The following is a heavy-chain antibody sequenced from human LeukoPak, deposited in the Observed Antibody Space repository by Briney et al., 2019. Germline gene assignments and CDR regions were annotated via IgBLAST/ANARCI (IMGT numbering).Heavy chain of an antibody. J-gene: IGHJ6*02. D-gene: IGHD2-15*01. V-gene: IGHV1-18*01. CDR3: ARVSRIVVVAAATRDRGMDV. Sequence: ASVTVSCKASGYTFTSYGISWVRQAPGQGLEWMGWISAYNGNTNYAQKLQGRVTMTTDTSTSTAYMELRSLRSDDTAVYYCARVSRIVVVAAATRDRGMDVWGQGTTVTVSS. CDR1: GYTFTSYG. CDR2: ISAYNGNT.